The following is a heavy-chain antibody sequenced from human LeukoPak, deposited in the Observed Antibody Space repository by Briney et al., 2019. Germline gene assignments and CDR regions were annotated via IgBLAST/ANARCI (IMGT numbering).Heavy chain of an antibody. CDR3: ARDLEQWLVFSS. CDR1: GGSISSSSYY. V-gene: IGHV4-39*02. Sequence: SETLSLTCTVSGGSISSSSYYWGWIRQPPGKGLEWIGSIYYSGSTYYNPSLKSRVTISVDTSKNQFSLKLSSVTAADTAVYYCARDLEQWLVFSSWGQGTLVTVSS. J-gene: IGHJ5*02. D-gene: IGHD6-19*01. CDR2: IYYSGST.